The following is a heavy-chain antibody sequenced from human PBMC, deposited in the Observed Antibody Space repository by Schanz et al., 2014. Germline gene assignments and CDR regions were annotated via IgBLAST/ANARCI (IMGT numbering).Heavy chain of an antibody. D-gene: IGHD2-2*01. CDR2: IYHTGST. Sequence: QVQLQQWGAGLLKPSETLSLTCGVFGGSFSGYYWSWIRQPPGKGLEWIGEIYHTGSTNYNPSLKSRVTISVDPSKNQFSLKLRSVTAADTAVYYCARAARRTRVVPLYFDYWGRGTLVTVSS. J-gene: IGHJ4*02. CDR3: ARAARRTRVVPLYFDY. V-gene: IGHV4-34*01. CDR1: GGSFSGYY.